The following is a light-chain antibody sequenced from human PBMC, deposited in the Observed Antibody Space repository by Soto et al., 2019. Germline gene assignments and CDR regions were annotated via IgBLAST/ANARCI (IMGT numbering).Light chain of an antibody. CDR3: SSYTTSSPVV. V-gene: IGLV2-14*01. J-gene: IGLJ2*01. CDR1: ISDVGTYNF. Sequence: QSVLTQPASVSGSPGQSITISCTGTISDVGTYNFVSWYQQHPDKAPRLLIYDVSNRPSGVSDRFSGSKSGNTASLTISGLQAEDEADYYCSSYTTSSPVVIGGGTKVTVL. CDR2: DVS.